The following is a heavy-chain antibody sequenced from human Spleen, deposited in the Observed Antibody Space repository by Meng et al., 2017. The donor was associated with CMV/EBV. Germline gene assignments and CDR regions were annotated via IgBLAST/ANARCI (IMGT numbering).Heavy chain of an antibody. V-gene: IGHV1-69*04. J-gene: IGHJ5*02. CDR2: FIPILNRA. D-gene: IGHD3-22*01. CDR1: ENTFSSYG. CDR3: ARSPSILVGHSEIDL. Sequence: SENTFSSYGRSWVRQAPGQGLEWMGTFIPILNRAEYARKFQGRVTITADKSSTTTHMELSSLRSGDTAVYYCARSPSILVGHSEIDLWGQGTLVTVSS.